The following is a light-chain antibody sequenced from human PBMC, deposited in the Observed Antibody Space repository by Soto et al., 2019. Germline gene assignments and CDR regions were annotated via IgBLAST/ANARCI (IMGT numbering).Light chain of an antibody. CDR2: QAS. Sequence: DIQMTQSPSTLSASVGDRVTITCRASQSISRWLAWYQQKPGKVPKLLIYQASNLESGVPSRFSGSGSGTEFTLTVSSLQPDDSATYYCQQYSIQWTFGQGTKVDIK. J-gene: IGKJ1*01. CDR3: QQYSIQWT. V-gene: IGKV1-5*03. CDR1: QSISRW.